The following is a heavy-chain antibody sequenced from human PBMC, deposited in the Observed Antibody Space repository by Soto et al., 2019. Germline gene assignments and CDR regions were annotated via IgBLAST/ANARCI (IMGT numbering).Heavy chain of an antibody. Sequence: ASVKVSCKASGYSFTSYGISWVRQAPGQGLEWMGWINAGNGNTKYSQKFQGRVTITRDTSASTAYMELSSLRSEDTAVYYCARGLYNPFDYWGQGTLVTVSS. J-gene: IGHJ4*02. V-gene: IGHV1-3*01. CDR2: INAGNGNT. CDR3: ARGLYNPFDY. D-gene: IGHD1-20*01. CDR1: GYSFTSYG.